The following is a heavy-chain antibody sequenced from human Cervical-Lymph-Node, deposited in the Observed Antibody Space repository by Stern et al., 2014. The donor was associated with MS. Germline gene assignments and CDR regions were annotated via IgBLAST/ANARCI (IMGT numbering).Heavy chain of an antibody. CDR2: FDPEDVKI. Sequence: QDQLVQSGAEVKKPGASVKVSCKVSGYPLTELSMHWVRQAPGRGLEWMGGFDPEDVKIIYAQKFKGRVSMTGDASTETAYMDLSSLTSEDTAVYYCATAPLAYYYDTSAYYNNYWGQGTLVTVSS. D-gene: IGHD3-22*01. CDR3: ATAPLAYYYDTSAYYNNY. CDR1: GYPLTELS. V-gene: IGHV1-24*01. J-gene: IGHJ4*02.